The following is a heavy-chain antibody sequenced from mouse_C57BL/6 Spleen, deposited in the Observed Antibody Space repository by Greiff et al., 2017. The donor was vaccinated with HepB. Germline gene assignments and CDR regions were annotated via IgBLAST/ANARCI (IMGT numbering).Heavy chain of an antibody. D-gene: IGHD1-1*01. V-gene: IGHV1-80*01. CDR3: ASGGSSPFAY. Sequence: VQLKQSGAELVKPGASVKISCKASGYAFSSYWLNWVKQRPGKGLEWIGQIYPGDGDTNYNGKFKGKATLTADKSSSTAYMQLSSLTSEDSAVYFCASGGSSPFAYWGQGTLVTVSA. CDR2: IYPGDGDT. J-gene: IGHJ3*01. CDR1: GYAFSSYW.